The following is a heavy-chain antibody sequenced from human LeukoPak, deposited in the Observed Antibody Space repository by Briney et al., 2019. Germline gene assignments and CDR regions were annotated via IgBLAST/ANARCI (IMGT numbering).Heavy chain of an antibody. Sequence: SQTLSLTCTVSGGSISSGFYYWSWIRQPAGKGLEWIGRIYTSGSTNYNPSLNSRVTISVDTSKNQFSLKLSSVTAADTAVYYCARHPDLDYWGKGTTVTVSS. CDR1: GGSISSGFYY. CDR3: ARHPDLDY. CDR2: IYTSGST. J-gene: IGHJ6*04. V-gene: IGHV4-61*02.